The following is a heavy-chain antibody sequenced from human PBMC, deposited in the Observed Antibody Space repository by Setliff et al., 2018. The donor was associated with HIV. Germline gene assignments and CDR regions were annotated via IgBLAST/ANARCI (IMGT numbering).Heavy chain of an antibody. D-gene: IGHD3-10*02. V-gene: IGHV1-69*13. CDR2: IIPIFNTA. J-gene: IGHJ6*03. Sequence: GASVKVSCKASGYIFNSYAISWVRQAPGQGLEWMGGIIPIFNTANYAQKFQGRVTITADESTSTAYMELSSLRSEDTAVFYCARIVRPSYYYYYYMDVWGKGTTVTVSS. CDR3: ARIVRPSYYYYYYMDV. CDR1: GYIFNSYA.